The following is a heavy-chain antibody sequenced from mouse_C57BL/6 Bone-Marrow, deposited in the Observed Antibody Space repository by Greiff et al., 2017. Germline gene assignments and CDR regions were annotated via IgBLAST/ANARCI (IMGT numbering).Heavy chain of an antibody. CDR3: ARAVIYYYGGGFAY. V-gene: IGHV1-69*01. CDR2: IDPSDSYT. CDR1: GYTFTSYW. J-gene: IGHJ3*01. D-gene: IGHD1-1*01. Sequence: QVQLQQPGAELVMPGASVKLSCKASGYTFTSYWMHWVKQRPGQGLEWIGEIDPSDSYTNYNQKFKGKSTLTVDKSSSTAYMQLSSLTSEDSAVYYCARAVIYYYGGGFAYWGQGTLVTVSA.